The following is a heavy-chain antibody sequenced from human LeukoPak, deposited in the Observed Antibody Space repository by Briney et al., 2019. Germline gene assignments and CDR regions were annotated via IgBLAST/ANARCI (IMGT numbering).Heavy chain of an antibody. Sequence: SETLSLTCTVSGGSINNYYWSWLGKPPGKGRGGIGYFYYSGGTNYNPSLKSRVTISVDTSKNQFSLKLSSVTAADTAVYFCARGSGSYPYYFDYWGQGTLVTVSS. CDR3: ARGSGSYPYYFDY. CDR2: FYYSGGT. CDR1: GGSINNYY. D-gene: IGHD3-10*01. J-gene: IGHJ4*02. V-gene: IGHV4-59*01.